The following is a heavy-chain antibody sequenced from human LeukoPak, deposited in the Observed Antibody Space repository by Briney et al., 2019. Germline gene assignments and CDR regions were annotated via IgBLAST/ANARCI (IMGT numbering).Heavy chain of an antibody. J-gene: IGHJ4*02. CDR1: GYTFTGYY. CDR2: INPNSGGT. D-gene: IGHD6-13*01. CDR3: ARAVSILAGACD. Sequence: ASVKVSCKASGYTFTGYYMHWARQAPGQGLEWMGGINPNSGGTNYAQKFQGRVTMTRDTSISTAYMELSRLRSDDTAVYYCARAVSILAGACDCGEGALGTVSS. V-gene: IGHV1-2*02.